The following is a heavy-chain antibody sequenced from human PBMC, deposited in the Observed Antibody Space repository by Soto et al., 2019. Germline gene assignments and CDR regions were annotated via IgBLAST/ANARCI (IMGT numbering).Heavy chain of an antibody. CDR1: GVTFSSYA. D-gene: IGHD6-13*01. V-gene: IGHV3-64D*08. J-gene: IGHJ4*02. Sequence: GGSLRLSCSASGVTFSSYAMHLVRQAPGKGLEYVSAISSNGGSTYYADSVKGRFTISRDNSKNTLYLQMSSLRAEDTAVYYCVNAVAAAGPALYWGQGTLVTVSS. CDR3: VNAVAAAGPALY. CDR2: ISSNGGST.